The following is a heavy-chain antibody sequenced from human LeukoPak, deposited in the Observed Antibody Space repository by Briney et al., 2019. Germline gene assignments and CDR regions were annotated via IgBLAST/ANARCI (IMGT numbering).Heavy chain of an antibody. Sequence: GGSLRLSCAASAFTFSDYSMNWARQAPGKGLEWVSIIYSGGSTYYADSVKGRFTISRDNSKNTLYLQMNSLRAEDTAVYYCASGSGSYRTPYYYMDVWGKGTTVTVSS. CDR1: AFTFSDYS. CDR3: ASGSGSYRTPYYYMDV. J-gene: IGHJ6*03. CDR2: IYSGGST. V-gene: IGHV3-53*01. D-gene: IGHD3-10*01.